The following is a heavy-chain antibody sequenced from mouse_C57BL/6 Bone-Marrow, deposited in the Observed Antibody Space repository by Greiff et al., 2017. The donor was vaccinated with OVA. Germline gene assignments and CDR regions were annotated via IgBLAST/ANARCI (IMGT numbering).Heavy chain of an antibody. V-gene: IGHV1-15*01. CDR1: GYTFTDYE. D-gene: IGHD2-1*01. CDR3: TGSTHRYAMDY. Sequence: VQLQQSEAELVRPGASVTLSCKASGYTFTDYEMHWVKQTPVHGLEWIGAIDPETGGTAYNQKFKGKAILTADKSSSTAYMELRSLTSEDSAVYYCTGSTHRYAMDYWGQGTSVTVSS. J-gene: IGHJ4*01. CDR2: IDPETGGT.